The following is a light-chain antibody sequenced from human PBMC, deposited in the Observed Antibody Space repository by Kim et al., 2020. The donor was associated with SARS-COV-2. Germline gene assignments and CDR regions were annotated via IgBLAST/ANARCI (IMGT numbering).Light chain of an antibody. CDR2: DVS. V-gene: IGLV2-14*03. CDR3: SSYTSSSTLV. Sequence: GQSITISCTGTSSDVGGYTYVSWYQQHPGKAPKLMIYDVSNRPSGVSNRFSGYKSGNTASLTISGLQAEDEADYYCSSYTSSSTLVFGGGTQLTVL. CDR1: SSDVGGYTY. J-gene: IGLJ2*01.